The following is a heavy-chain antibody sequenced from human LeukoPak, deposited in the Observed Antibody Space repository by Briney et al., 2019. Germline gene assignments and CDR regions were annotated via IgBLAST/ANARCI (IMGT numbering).Heavy chain of an antibody. CDR2: ISSSGSTI. CDR3: AGTSMATAYYFDY. Sequence: PGGSLRLSCAASGFTFSDYYMSWIRQAPGKGLEWVSYISSSGSTIYYADSVKGRFTISRDNAKNSLYLQMNSLRAEDTAVYYCAGTSMATAYYFDYWGQGTLVTVSS. CDR1: GFTFSDYY. D-gene: IGHD5-24*01. V-gene: IGHV3-11*01. J-gene: IGHJ4*02.